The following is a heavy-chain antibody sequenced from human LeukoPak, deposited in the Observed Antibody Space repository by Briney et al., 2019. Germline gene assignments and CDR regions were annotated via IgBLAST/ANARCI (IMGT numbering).Heavy chain of an antibody. V-gene: IGHV1-8*01. Sequence: ASVKVSCKASGYTFTSYDINWVRQATGQGLEWMGWMNPNSGNTGYAQKFQGRITMTRNTSISTAYMELSSLRSEDTAVYYCARAPAAYSSGWWFDPWGQGTLVTVSS. CDR1: GYTFTSYD. J-gene: IGHJ5*02. CDR2: MNPNSGNT. CDR3: ARAPAAYSSGWWFDP. D-gene: IGHD6-19*01.